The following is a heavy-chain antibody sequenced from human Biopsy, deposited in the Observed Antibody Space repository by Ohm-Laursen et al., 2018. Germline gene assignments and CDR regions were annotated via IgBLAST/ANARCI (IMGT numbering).Heavy chain of an antibody. D-gene: IGHD3-10*02. J-gene: IGHJ6*02. Sequence: TLPLTCAVYGESFNGYYWSWIRQTPGKGLEWIGEINHSGRTNYNPSLKSRVTISVDTSKSQFSLKVRSVTAADTAVYYCVRGVDYYVPYHYYALDVWGQGTTVTVSS. V-gene: IGHV4-34*01. CDR2: INHSGRT. CDR1: GESFNGYY. CDR3: VRGVDYYVPYHYYALDV.